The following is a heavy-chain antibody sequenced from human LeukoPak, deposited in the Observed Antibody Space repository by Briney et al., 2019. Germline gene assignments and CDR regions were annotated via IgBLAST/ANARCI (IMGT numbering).Heavy chain of an antibody. Sequence: PSETLSLTCTVSAGSITSYFWNWIRQPPGKGLEWIGYISTSGSTNYYPSSRGRLTISLDTSKKQFSLRLTSVTAADTAVYFCARGFDSKSAYFDFWGEGTLVTVSS. D-gene: IGHD5-12*01. CDR1: AGSITSYF. CDR2: ISTSGST. J-gene: IGHJ4*02. CDR3: ARGFDSKSAYFDF. V-gene: IGHV4-59*01.